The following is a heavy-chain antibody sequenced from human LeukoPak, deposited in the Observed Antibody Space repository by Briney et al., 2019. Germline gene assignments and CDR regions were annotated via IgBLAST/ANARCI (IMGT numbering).Heavy chain of an antibody. V-gene: IGHV3-7*04. D-gene: IGHD6-25*01. CDR2: IKQDGSEK. CDR1: GFTFSSSW. Sequence: QSGGSLRLSCAASGFTFSSSWMSWVRQAPGKGLEWVANIKQDGSEKYYVDSVKGRFTISRDNAKNSLYLQMNSLRVEDTAVYYCARGSGRFDPWGQGTLVTVSS. CDR3: ARGSGRFDP. J-gene: IGHJ5*02.